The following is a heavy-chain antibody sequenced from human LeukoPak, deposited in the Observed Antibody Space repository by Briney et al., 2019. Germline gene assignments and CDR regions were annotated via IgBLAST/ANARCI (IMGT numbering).Heavy chain of an antibody. CDR2: IYTSGST. CDR1: GGSISSYY. CDR3: ARPGYSYGYRNWFDP. Sequence: SETLSLTCTVSGGSISSYYWSWIRQPAGKGLEWIGRIYTSGSTNHNPSLKSRVTISVDTSKNQFSLKLSSVTAADTAVYYCARPGYSYGYRNWFDPWGQGTLVTVSS. V-gene: IGHV4-4*07. D-gene: IGHD5-18*01. J-gene: IGHJ5*02.